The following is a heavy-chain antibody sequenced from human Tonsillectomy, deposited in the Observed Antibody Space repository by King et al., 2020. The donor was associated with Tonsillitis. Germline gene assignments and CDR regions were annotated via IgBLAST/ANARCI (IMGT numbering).Heavy chain of an antibody. J-gene: IGHJ4*02. CDR1: GFTFSSYE. D-gene: IGHD1-26*01. CDR3: AGDVCLYPGYRGTCYGAFDH. Sequence: VQLVESGGGLVQPGGSLRLSCAASGFTFSSYEMNWVRQAPGKGLEWVSYISSSGSTIYYADSVKGRFTISRDNAKNSMYLQMNSLRAEDTAVYYCAGDVCLYPGYRGTCYGAFDHWGQGTLVTVSS. CDR2: ISSSGSTI. V-gene: IGHV3-48*03.